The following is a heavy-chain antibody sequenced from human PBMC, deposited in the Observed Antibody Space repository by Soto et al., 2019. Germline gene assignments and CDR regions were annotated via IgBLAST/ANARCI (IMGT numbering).Heavy chain of an antibody. Sequence: QVQLQESGPGLVKPSETLSLTCTVSGGSISSYYWSWIRQPPGKGLEWIGYIYYSGSTNYIPSLKSRVTIPVDTSKNQFPLKLSSVTAADTAVYYCASVHPQLFFDYWGQEPWSPSPQ. CDR3: ASVHPQLFFDY. V-gene: IGHV4-59*01. CDR1: GGSISSYY. J-gene: IGHJ4*01. D-gene: IGHD6-13*01. CDR2: IYYSGST.